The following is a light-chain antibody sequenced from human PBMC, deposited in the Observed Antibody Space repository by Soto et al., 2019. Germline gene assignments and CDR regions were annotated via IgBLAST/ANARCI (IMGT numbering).Light chain of an antibody. CDR1: SSDVGGYNY. CDR3: CSYAGSYTYV. CDR2: DVS. V-gene: IGLV2-11*01. J-gene: IGLJ1*01. Sequence: QSALTRPRSVSGSPGQSVTISCTGTSSDVGGYNYVSWYQQHPGKAPKLMIYDVSKRPSGVPDRFSGSKSGNTASLTISGLQAEDEADYYCCSYAGSYTYVFGPGTKVTVL.